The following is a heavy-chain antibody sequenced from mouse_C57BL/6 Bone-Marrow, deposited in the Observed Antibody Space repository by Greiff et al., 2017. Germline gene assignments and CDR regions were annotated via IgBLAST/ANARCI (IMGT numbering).Heavy chain of an antibody. D-gene: IGHD1-1*01. V-gene: IGHV1-26*01. Sequence: VQLQQSGPELVKPGASVKISCKASGYTFTDYYMNWVKQSHGKSLEWIGDINPNNGGTNYNQKFKGKSTLTVDKSSSTAYMQLSSLTSEDSAVYYCARDWGDGSSWGDWYFDVWGTGTTVTVSS. CDR3: ARDWGDGSSWGDWYFDV. CDR1: GYTFTDYY. CDR2: INPNNGGT. J-gene: IGHJ1*03.